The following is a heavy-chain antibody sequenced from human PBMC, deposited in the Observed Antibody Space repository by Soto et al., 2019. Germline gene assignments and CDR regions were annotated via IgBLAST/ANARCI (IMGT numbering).Heavy chain of an antibody. V-gene: IGHV3-33*01. CDR3: AREPVGPDYAMDV. Sequence: GGSLRLSCTACGFAFSSYGMHWVRQTPGKGLEWVAVLGFDGGGRYYADSAKGRFTISRDNSKNTLHLQMDSLRVEDSALYYCAREPVGPDYAMDVWGQGTTVTVSS. CDR1: GFAFSSYG. J-gene: IGHJ6*02. CDR2: LGFDGGGR. D-gene: IGHD1-26*01.